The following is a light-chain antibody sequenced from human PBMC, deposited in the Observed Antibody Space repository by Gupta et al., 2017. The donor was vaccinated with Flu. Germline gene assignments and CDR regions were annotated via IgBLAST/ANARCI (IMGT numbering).Light chain of an antibody. J-gene: IGKJ4*01. V-gene: IGKV4-1*01. CDR1: QSVLYTSNSKNY. CDR2: WAS. Sequence: DIVMTQSPDSLAVSLGERATINCKSGQSVLYTSNSKNYLAWYQHKPGQPPKLLIYWASTRESGVPDRFSGSGSGTDFTLTISSLQAEDVAVYYCQQYYSAPYTFGGGTKVEIK. CDR3: QQYYSAPYT.